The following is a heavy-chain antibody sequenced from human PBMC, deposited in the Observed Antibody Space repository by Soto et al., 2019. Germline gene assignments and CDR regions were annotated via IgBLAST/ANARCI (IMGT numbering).Heavy chain of an antibody. CDR3: ARVTVVPDNYYDSRYLDP. CDR2: INPSGGST. J-gene: IGHJ5*02. V-gene: IGHV1-46*01. Sequence: QVQLVQSGAEVKKPGASVKVSCKASGYTFTSYYMHWVRQAPGQGLEWMGIINPSGGSTSYAQKFQGRVTMTRDTSTSTVYMELSSLRSEDTAVYYCARVTVVPDNYYDSRYLDPWGQGTLVTVSS. CDR1: GYTFTSYY. D-gene: IGHD3-22*01.